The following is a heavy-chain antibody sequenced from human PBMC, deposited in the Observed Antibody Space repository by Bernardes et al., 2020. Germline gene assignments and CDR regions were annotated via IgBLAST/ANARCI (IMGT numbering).Heavy chain of an antibody. J-gene: IGHJ4*02. D-gene: IGHD6-19*01. Sequence: GGSLRLSCAASGFTFSSYSMNWVRQAPGKGLEWVSYISSSSSTIYYADSVKGRFTISRDNAKNSLYLQMNSLRAEDTAVYYCARGQPRSGGWVVPDFDYWGQGTLVTVSS. CDR2: ISSSSSTI. CDR1: GFTFSSYS. V-gene: IGHV3-48*01. CDR3: ARGQPRSGGWVVPDFDY.